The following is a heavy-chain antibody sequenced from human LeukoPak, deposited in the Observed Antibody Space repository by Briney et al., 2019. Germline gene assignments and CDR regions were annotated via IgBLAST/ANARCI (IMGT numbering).Heavy chain of an antibody. D-gene: IGHD3-10*01. CDR3: ASRYYYGSGSYPDY. CDR1: GGSFSGYY. CDR2: INHSGST. Sequence: PSETLSLTCAVYGGSFSGYYWSWIRQPPGKGLEWIGEINHSGSTNYNPSLKSRVTMSVDTSKNQFSLKLSSVTAADTAVYYCASRYYYGSGSYPDYWGQGTLVTVSS. V-gene: IGHV4-34*01. J-gene: IGHJ4*02.